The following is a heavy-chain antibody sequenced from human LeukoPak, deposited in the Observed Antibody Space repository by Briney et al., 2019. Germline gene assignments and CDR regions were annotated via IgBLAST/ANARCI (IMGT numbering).Heavy chain of an antibody. Sequence: SETLSLTCTVSGGSIGSSSYYRGWIRQPPGKGLEWIGSIYYSGSTYYNPSLKSRVTISVDTSKNQFSLKLSSVTAADTAVYYCATQTYSSSWTVWFDPWGQGTLVTVSS. CDR1: GGSIGSSSYY. CDR3: ATQTYSSSWTVWFDP. J-gene: IGHJ5*02. V-gene: IGHV4-39*01. CDR2: IYYSGST. D-gene: IGHD6-13*01.